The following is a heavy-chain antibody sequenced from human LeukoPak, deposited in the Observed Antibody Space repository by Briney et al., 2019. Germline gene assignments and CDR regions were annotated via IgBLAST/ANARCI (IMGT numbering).Heavy chain of an antibody. D-gene: IGHD2-8*01. Sequence: PGGSLRLSCVVSGISLTNYAMTWVRQAPGKGLEWVSSISSSSSYIYYADSVKGRFTISRDNAKNSLYLQMNSLRAEDTAVYYCARVRYCTNGVCYRALDYWGQGTLVTVSS. CDR3: ARVRYCTNGVCYRALDY. J-gene: IGHJ4*02. CDR2: ISSSSSYI. V-gene: IGHV3-21*01. CDR1: GISLTNYA.